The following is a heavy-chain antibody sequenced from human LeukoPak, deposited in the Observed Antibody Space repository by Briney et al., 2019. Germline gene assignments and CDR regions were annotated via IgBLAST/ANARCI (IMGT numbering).Heavy chain of an antibody. V-gene: IGHV4-59*08. D-gene: IGHD6-6*01. J-gene: IGHJ4*02. CDR1: GGSNSSXX. CDR3: ARLIQGSSDNFDY. CDR2: IYYSGST. Sequence: SETLSLTCTVSGGSNSSXXXXXXXQPPGKGLEXXGYIYYSGSTNYNPSLKSRVTISVDTSKNQFSLKLSSVTAADTAVYYCARLIQGSSDNFDYWGQGTLVTVSS.